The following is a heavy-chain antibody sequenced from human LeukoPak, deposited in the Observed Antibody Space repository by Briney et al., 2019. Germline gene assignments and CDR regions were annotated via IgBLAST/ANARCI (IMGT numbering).Heavy chain of an antibody. Sequence: ASVKVSCKAAGFTFTRSAVQWVRQARGQGLEWVGWIVVRSGNTNYAQRFQDRVTITRDMSTSTAYMELSSLRSEDTDVYYCAAEIYGGNTDCCTFDFWGPGTPVTVSS. CDR2: IVVRSGNT. V-gene: IGHV1-58*01. J-gene: IGHJ3*01. CDR1: GFTFTRSA. D-gene: IGHD4-23*01. CDR3: AAEIYGGNTDCCTFDF.